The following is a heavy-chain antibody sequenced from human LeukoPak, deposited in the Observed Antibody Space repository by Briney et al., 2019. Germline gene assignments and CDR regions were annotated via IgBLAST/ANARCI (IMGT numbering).Heavy chain of an antibody. Sequence: PGGSLRLSCAASGFTFSSYEMNWVRQAPGKGLEWVSYVSSSGSTIHYADSVKGRFTISRDNAKNSLYLQMNSLRAEDTAVYYCARTRRASFAMDVWGKGTTVTISS. D-gene: IGHD2-2*01. J-gene: IGHJ6*03. V-gene: IGHV3-48*03. CDR2: VSSSGSTI. CDR1: GFTFSSYE. CDR3: ARTRRASFAMDV.